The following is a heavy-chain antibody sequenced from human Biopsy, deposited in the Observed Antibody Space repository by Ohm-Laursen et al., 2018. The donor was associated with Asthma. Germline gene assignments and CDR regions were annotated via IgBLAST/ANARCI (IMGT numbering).Heavy chain of an antibody. V-gene: IGHV3-21*01. CDR2: ISSSSSYI. Sequence: SLRLSCAASGFTFSSYSMNWVRQAPGKGLEWVPSISSSSSYIYYADSVKGRFTISRDNAKNSLYLQMNSLRAEDTAVYYCARDGTDMNEAMPKDYWGQGTLVTVSS. CDR3: ARDGTDMNEAMPKDY. J-gene: IGHJ4*02. D-gene: IGHD2-2*01. CDR1: GFTFSSYS.